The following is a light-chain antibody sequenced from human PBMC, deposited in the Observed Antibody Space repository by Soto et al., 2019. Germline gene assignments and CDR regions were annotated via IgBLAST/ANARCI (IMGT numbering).Light chain of an antibody. CDR1: QSVSSN. J-gene: IGKJ1*01. Sequence: EIVMTQSPVTLSVSPRERATLSCRASQSVSSNLAWYQQKPGQAPRLLIYGASTRATGIPARFSGSGSGTEFTLTISSLQSEDFAVYYCQQYNDWPGTVGQGTKVEIK. CDR2: GAS. CDR3: QQYNDWPGT. V-gene: IGKV3-15*01.